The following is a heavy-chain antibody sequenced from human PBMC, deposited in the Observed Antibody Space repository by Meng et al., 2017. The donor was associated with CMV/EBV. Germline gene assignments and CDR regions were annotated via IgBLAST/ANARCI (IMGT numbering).Heavy chain of an antibody. CDR2: IYSGGST. CDR1: GFTVSRNY. J-gene: IGHJ5*02. CDR3: ARGAKGGTPGLLWFDP. V-gene: IGHV3-66*01. D-gene: IGHD2-15*01. Sequence: ELQLVESGGGLVQPGGSLRLSCAASGFTVSRNYMSWVRQAPGKGLEWVSVIYSGGSTYYADSVKSRFTISRDNSKNTLYLQMNSLRAEDTAVYYCARGAKGGTPGLLWFDPWGQGTLVTVSS.